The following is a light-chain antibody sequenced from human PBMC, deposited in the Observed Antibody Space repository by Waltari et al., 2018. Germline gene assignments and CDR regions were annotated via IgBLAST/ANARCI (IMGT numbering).Light chain of an antibody. J-gene: IGKJ3*01. Sequence: DIQMTQSPSSLSASVGDRVTITCQASQDISNYLNWYQQKPGKVPKLLIYDASNLETGVPSRFSGSGSGTDFTFTISSLQPEDIVTYYCQQYANVPVTFGPGTKVDIK. CDR1: QDISNY. CDR2: DAS. CDR3: QQYANVPVT. V-gene: IGKV1-33*01.